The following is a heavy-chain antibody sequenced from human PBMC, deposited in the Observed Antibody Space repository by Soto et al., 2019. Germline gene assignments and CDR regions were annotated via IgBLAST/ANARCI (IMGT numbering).Heavy chain of an antibody. D-gene: IGHD6-25*01. Sequence: PSPPLSLTCTVSGGSISSRGYNSGWIRQPPRQGLEWIWSISSTGSTYYNPSLKSDATISVDTSQNQFSLILSSVPAAAPPGYSWARRVSADWFDPGGQGTLVTVS. J-gene: IGHJ5*02. CDR1: GGSISSRGYN. CDR2: ISSTGST. CDR3: ARRVSADWFDP. V-gene: IGHV4-39*01.